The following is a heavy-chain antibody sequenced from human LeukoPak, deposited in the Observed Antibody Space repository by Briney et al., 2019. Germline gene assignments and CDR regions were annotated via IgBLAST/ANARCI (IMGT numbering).Heavy chain of an antibody. Sequence: GGSLRLSCAASGFTFSTYEMIWVRQAPGKGLEWVSYISSSGSTIHYADSVKGRFTISRDNAKHSLYLQMNSLRAEDTAVYYCARTPSRGYSYDYWGQGTLVTVSS. CDR2: ISSSGSTI. D-gene: IGHD5-18*01. J-gene: IGHJ4*02. CDR3: ARTPSRGYSYDY. V-gene: IGHV3-48*03. CDR1: GFTFSTYE.